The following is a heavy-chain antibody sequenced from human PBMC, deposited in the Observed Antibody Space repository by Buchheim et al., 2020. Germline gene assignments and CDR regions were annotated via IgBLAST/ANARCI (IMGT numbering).Heavy chain of an antibody. J-gene: IGHJ6*02. CDR1: GFTFNSYA. CDR3: AKWDTVTYYYNVDYYYGLDV. Sequence: EVQLLESGGGLVQPGGSLRLSCAASGFTFNSYAMSWVRQAPGKGLEWVSVIRDSGARTYYADSVKGRFIISRDNSQNTLFLQMNSLGADDTAVYYCAKWDTVTYYYNVDYYYGLDVWGQGTT. D-gene: IGHD1-26*01. CDR2: IRDSGART. V-gene: IGHV3-23*01.